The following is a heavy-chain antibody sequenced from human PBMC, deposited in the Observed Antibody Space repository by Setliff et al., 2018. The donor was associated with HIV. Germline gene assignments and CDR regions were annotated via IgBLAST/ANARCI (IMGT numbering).Heavy chain of an antibody. CDR1: GASISSNSYY. Sequence: PSETLSLTCSVSGASISSNSYYWGWVRQPPGKGLEWVGSIYYNGNTFYNQSLQSRVTISLDTSKNQFSLKLSSVIAADTAVYYCARHAAGPDGPFDYWGQGTLVTVSS. J-gene: IGHJ4*02. CDR3: ARHAAGPDGPFDY. V-gene: IGHV4-39*01. CDR2: IYYNGNT.